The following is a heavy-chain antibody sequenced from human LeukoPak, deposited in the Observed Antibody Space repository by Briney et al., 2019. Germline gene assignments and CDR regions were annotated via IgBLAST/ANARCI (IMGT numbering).Heavy chain of an antibody. V-gene: IGHV4-34*01. J-gene: IGHJ4*02. CDR1: GGSFSGYY. D-gene: IGHD3-22*01. CDR3: ARRPYYYDSSGYYSFDY. CDR2: INHSGST. Sequence: SETLSLTCAVYGGSFSGYYWSWIRQPPGKGLEWIGEINHSGSTNYNPSLKSRVTISVDTSKNQFSLKLSSVTAADTAVYYCARRPYYYDSSGYYSFDYWGQGTLVTVS.